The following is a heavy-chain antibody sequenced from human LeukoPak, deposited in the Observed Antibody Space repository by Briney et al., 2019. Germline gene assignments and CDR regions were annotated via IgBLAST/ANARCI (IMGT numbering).Heavy chain of an antibody. V-gene: IGHV3-7*01. J-gene: IGHJ4*02. CDR3: ARDWGAYYHFFDY. CDR1: GFSMSVYW. CDR2: IKQDGSER. Sequence: GGSLRLSCAASGFSMSVYWMSWVRQAPGKGLEWVGNIKQDGSERNYVDSVKGRFTISRDNAKKSLYLQMNSLRAEDTAVYYCARDWGAYYHFFDYWGQGTLVTVSS. D-gene: IGHD3-22*01.